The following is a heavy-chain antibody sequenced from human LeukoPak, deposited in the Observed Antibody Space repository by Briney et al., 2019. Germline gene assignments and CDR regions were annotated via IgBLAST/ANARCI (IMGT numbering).Heavy chain of an antibody. CDR1: GGTFSSYA. CDR2: IIPILGIA. J-gene: IGHJ5*02. V-gene: IGHV1-69*04. CDR3: ARVPVYYYDSSGYYDNWFDP. Sequence: SVKVSCKASGGTFSSYAISWVRQAPGQGLEWMGRIIPILGIANYAQKFQGRVTITADKSTSTAYMELSSLRSEDTAVYYCARVPVYYYDSSGYYDNWFDPWGQGTLVTVSS. D-gene: IGHD3-22*01.